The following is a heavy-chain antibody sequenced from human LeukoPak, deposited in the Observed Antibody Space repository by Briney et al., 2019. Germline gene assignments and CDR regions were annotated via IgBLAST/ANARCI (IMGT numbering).Heavy chain of an antibody. Sequence: SETLSLTCTVSGGSISSYYWSWIRRPPGKGLEWIGYIYYSGSTNYNPSLKSRVTISVDTSKNQFSLKLSSVTAADTAVYYCARQRGFCSGGSCYLDYWGQGTLVTVSS. D-gene: IGHD2-15*01. J-gene: IGHJ4*02. CDR1: GGSISSYY. CDR3: ARQRGFCSGGSCYLDY. V-gene: IGHV4-59*08. CDR2: IYYSGST.